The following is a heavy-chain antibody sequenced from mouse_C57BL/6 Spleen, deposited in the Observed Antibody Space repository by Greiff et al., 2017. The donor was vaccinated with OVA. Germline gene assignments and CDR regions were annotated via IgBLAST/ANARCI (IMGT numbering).Heavy chain of an antibody. CDR1: GFSLTSYG. CDR2: IWRGGST. V-gene: IGHV2-5*01. Sequence: QVQLQQSGPGLVQPSQSLSITCTVSGFSLTSYGVHWVRQSPGKGLEWLGVIWRGGSTDYNAALMSRLSITKDNSKSQVFFKMNSLQADDTAIYYCAKKGSNNWYFDVWGTGTTVTVSS. CDR3: AKKGSNNWYFDV. D-gene: IGHD2-5*01. J-gene: IGHJ1*03.